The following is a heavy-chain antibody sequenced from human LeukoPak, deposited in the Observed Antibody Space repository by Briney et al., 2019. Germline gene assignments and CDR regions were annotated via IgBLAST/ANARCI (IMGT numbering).Heavy chain of an antibody. CDR2: MKEDGSDI. D-gene: IGHD3-10*01. CDR3: ARGGAQFGRFEY. J-gene: IGHJ4*02. V-gene: IGHV3-7*01. CDR1: GFSFSSFT. Sequence: GGSLRLSCAASGFSFSSFTMSWVRQGPGRGLEWVAKMKEDGSDISYVDSVKGRFTISRDNSKNSLYLQMNSLRAEDTAVYYCARGGAQFGRFEYWGQGTLVTVSS.